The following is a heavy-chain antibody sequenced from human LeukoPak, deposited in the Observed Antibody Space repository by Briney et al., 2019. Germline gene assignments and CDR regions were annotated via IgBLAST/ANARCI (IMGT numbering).Heavy chain of an antibody. CDR2: ISSSSSYT. V-gene: IGHV3-21*05. Sequence: GGSLRLSCAASGFTFSSYAMSWVRQAPGKGLEWVSYISSSSSYTNYADSVKGRFTISRDNAKNSLYLQMNSLRAEDTAVYYCARVSGWEFDYWGQGTLVTVSS. CDR1: GFTFSSYA. CDR3: ARVSGWEFDY. D-gene: IGHD6-19*01. J-gene: IGHJ4*02.